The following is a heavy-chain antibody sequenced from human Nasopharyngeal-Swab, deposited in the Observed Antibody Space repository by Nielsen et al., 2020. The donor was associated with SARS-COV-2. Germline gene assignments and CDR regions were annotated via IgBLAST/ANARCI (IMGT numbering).Heavy chain of an antibody. CDR2: IYYRGST. D-gene: IGHD2-15*01. V-gene: IGHV4-39*07. CDR3: ARERMGGYFGGPQLGWVVDG. Sequence: RQAPGKGLEWVGSIYYRGSTNCNPSLKNRVTISVDTSKNQFSLKLSSVTAADTAVYYCARERMGGYFGGPQLGWVVDGGGKGT. J-gene: IGHJ6*03.